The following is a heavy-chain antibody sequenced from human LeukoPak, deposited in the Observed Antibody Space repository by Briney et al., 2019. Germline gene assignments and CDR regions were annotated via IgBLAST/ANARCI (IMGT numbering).Heavy chain of an antibody. V-gene: IGHV4-59*08. J-gene: IGHJ4*02. CDR1: GGSISSYY. CDR2: IYYSGST. CDR3: ARRGSSSSLDY. D-gene: IGHD6-6*01. Sequence: SETLSLTCTVSGGSISSYYWSWIRQPPGKGLEWIGYIYYSGSTNYNPSLKSRVTISVDTSKNQFSLMLSSVTAADTAVYYCARRGSSSSLDYWGQGTLVTVSS.